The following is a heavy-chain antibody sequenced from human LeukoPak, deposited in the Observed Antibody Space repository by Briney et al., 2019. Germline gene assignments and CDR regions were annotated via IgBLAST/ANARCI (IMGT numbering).Heavy chain of an antibody. V-gene: IGHV4-39*07. CDR3: AMLNSSGYYIGGY. Sequence: PSETLSLTCTVSGGSISSSSYYWGWIRQPPGKGLEWIGSIYYSGSTYYNPSLKSRDTISVDTSKNQFSLKLSSVTAADTAVYYCAMLNSSGYYIGGYWGQGTLVTVSS. CDR1: GGSISSSSYY. D-gene: IGHD3-22*01. J-gene: IGHJ4*02. CDR2: IYYSGST.